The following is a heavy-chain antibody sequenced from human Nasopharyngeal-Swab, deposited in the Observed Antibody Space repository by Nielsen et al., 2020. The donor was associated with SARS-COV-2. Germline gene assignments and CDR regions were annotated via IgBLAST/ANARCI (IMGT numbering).Heavy chain of an antibody. J-gene: IGHJ4*02. Sequence: SETLSLTCTVSGGSVSSGSYYWSWIRQPPGKGLEWIGYIYYSGSTNYNPSLKSRVTISVDTSKNQFSLKLSSVTAADTAVYYCAREADGDYYFDYWGQGTLVTVSS. CDR1: GGSVSSGSYY. V-gene: IGHV4-61*01. CDR3: AREADGDYYFDY. D-gene: IGHD4-17*01. CDR2: IYYSGST.